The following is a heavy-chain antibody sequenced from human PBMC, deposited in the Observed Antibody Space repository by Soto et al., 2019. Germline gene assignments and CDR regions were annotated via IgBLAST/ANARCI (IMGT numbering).Heavy chain of an antibody. V-gene: IGHV4-4*07. CDR1: GESLYDYY. J-gene: IGHJ4*02. CDR2: IYSSGST. Sequence: SETLSLTCTVSGESLYDYYWSWVRQPAGKGLEWIGRIYSSGSTNSNPSLKRRVTMSLDTSKNQFSLKMTSMTAADTAFYYCAREGTYGNYVSTLDYWGRGALVTVSS. D-gene: IGHD4-17*01. CDR3: AREGTYGNYVSTLDY.